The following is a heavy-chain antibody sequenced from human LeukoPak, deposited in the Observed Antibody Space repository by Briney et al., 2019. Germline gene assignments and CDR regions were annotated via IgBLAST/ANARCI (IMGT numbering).Heavy chain of an antibody. J-gene: IGHJ4*02. Sequence: GGSLRLSCAASGFTFSSYSMNWVRQAPGKGLEWVSSISSSSSYIYYADSVKGRFTISRDNAKNSLYLQMNSLRAEDTAVYYCAREKYYYDSSGYIDYWGQGTLVTVSS. CDR2: ISSSSSYI. V-gene: IGHV3-21*01. CDR1: GFTFSSYS. CDR3: AREKYYYDSSGYIDY. D-gene: IGHD3-22*01.